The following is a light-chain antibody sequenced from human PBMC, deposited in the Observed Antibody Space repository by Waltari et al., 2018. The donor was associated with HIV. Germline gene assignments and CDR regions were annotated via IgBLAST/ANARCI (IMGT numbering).Light chain of an antibody. J-gene: IGKJ3*01. Sequence: AIRMTQSPSSFSASTGDRVTITCRASQGISSYLAWYQQKPGKAPKLLIYAASTLQSGVPSRFSGSGSGTDFTLTISCLQSEDFATYYCQQYYLCPFTFGPGTKVDIK. CDR1: QGISSY. V-gene: IGKV1-8*01. CDR3: QQYYLCPFT. CDR2: AAS.